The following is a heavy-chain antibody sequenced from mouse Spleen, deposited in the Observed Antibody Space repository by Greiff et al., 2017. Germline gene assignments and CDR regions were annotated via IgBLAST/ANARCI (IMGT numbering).Heavy chain of an antibody. CDR2: IDPETGGT. CDR1: GYTFTDYE. CDR3: TRYADYYAMDY. D-gene: IGHD6-5*01. J-gene: IGHJ4*01. V-gene: IGHV1-15*01. Sequence: QVQLKQSGAELVRPGASVTLSCKASGYTFTDYEMHWVKQTPVHGLEWIGAIDPETGGTAYNQKFKGKAILTADKSSSTAYMELRSLTSEDSAVYYCTRYADYYAMDYWGQGTSVTVSS.